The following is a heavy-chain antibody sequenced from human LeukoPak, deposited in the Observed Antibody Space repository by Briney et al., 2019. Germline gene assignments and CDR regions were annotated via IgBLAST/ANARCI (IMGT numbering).Heavy chain of an antibody. J-gene: IGHJ3*02. CDR2: IKQDGSEK. CDR1: GFTFSGYW. Sequence: GGSLRLSCAASGFTFSGYWMSWVRQAPGKGLEWVANIKQDGSEKYYVDSVKGRFTISRDNAKNSLYLQMNSLRAEDTAVYYCARRGAYDFWSGYLAGIHGAFDIWGQGTMVTVSS. D-gene: IGHD3-3*01. CDR3: ARRGAYDFWSGYLAGIHGAFDI. V-gene: IGHV3-7*01.